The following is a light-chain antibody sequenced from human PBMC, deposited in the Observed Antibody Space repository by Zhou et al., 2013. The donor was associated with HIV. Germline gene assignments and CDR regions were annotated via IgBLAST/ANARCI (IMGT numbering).Light chain of an antibody. CDR2: GTS. CDR1: QTISSSY. J-gene: IGKJ4*01. Sequence: EIVLTQFPGTLSLSPGGRATLSCRASQTISSSYLAWYQQKPGQAPRLLIHGTSNRATGIPDRFSGSGSGTDFTLTVSRLEPEDFAVYYCQYYGSSSLTFGGGTRVEIK. CDR3: QYYGSSSLT. V-gene: IGKV3-20*01.